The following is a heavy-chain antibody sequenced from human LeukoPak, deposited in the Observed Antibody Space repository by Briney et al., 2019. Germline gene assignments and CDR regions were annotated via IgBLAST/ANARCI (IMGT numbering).Heavy chain of an antibody. D-gene: IGHD3-9*01. CDR2: IKQDGSEK. CDR1: GFTFSSYW. J-gene: IGHJ5*02. CDR3: ARERHFDWLGGWFDP. Sequence: GGSLRLSCAASGFTFSSYWMSWVRQAPGKGLEWVANIKQDGSEKYYVDSVKGRFTISRDNAKNLLYLQMNTLRVEDTAVYYCARERHFDWLGGWFDPWGQGTLVTVSS. V-gene: IGHV3-7*01.